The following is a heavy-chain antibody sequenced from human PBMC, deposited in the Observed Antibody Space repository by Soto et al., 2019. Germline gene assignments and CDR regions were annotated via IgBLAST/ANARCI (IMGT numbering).Heavy chain of an antibody. V-gene: IGHV4-39*01. CDR3: ARLEGLATTSYYFDF. Sequence: SETLSLTCSVSDDSINSDKYYWGWIRQPPGKGLEWIGSIYYRGNAYYNPSLQTRVTISLDKSRSQFSLKLNSVTAADSAVYFCARLEGLATTSYYFDFWGPGALVTVS. CDR2: IYYRGNA. CDR1: DDSINSDKYY. J-gene: IGHJ4*02. D-gene: IGHD3-9*01.